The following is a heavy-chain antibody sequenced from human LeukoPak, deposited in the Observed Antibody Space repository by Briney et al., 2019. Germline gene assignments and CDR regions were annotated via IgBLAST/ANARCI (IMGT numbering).Heavy chain of an antibody. CDR1: GYSISSGYY. CDR2: IYHSGST. J-gene: IGHJ3*02. V-gene: IGHV4-38-2*02. Sequence: SETLSLTCTVSGYSISSGYYWGWIRQPPGKGLEWIGSIYHSGSTYYNPSLKSRVTISVDTSKNQFSLKLSSVTAADTAVYYCARPSYSSGWGAFDIWGQGTMVTVSS. D-gene: IGHD6-19*01. CDR3: ARPSYSSGWGAFDI.